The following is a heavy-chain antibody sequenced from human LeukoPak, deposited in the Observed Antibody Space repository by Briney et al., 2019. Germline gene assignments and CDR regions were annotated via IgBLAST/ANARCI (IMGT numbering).Heavy chain of an antibody. Sequence: GRSLRLSCAASGFTFSTYGMHWVRQAPGKGLEWVAVIWNDASNKYYADSVKGRFTISRDNSKNTLYLQMNSLRDEDTAVYYCARDYAYSFDSWGQGTLVTVSS. CDR1: GFTFSTYG. J-gene: IGHJ4*02. CDR2: IWNDASNK. D-gene: IGHD4-11*01. CDR3: ARDYAYSFDS. V-gene: IGHV3-33*01.